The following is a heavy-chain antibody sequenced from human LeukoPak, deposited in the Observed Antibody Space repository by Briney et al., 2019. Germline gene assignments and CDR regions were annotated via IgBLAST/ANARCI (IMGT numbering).Heavy chain of an antibody. J-gene: IGHJ4*02. CDR2: IGTGGDT. Sequence: TGGSLRLSCATSGFTFSSYDMHWVRQGTGKGLEWVSGIGTGGDTYYPDSVKGRFTISRENAKKSLFLQMNSLRAEDTAVYYCGRGNSFDFWGQGTPVTVSS. V-gene: IGHV3-13*01. CDR3: GRGNSFDF. CDR1: GFTFSSYD.